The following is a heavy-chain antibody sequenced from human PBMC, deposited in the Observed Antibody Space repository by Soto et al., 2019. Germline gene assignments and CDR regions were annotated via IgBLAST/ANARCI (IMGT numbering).Heavy chain of an antibody. D-gene: IGHD2-21*01. CDR1: GFSFSSHS. CDR2: ISSSGSTI. V-gene: IGHV3-48*02. J-gene: IGHJ4*02. Sequence: EVQLVESGGGLVQPGGSLRLSCAASGFSFSSHSMKWVRQAPGKGLEWDSYISSSGSTIYYADSVKGRFTISGDNAKNSLYLQMNSLRDDETAVYYCARGRGYCGGTNCYLDYWGQGALVTVSS. CDR3: ARGRGYCGGTNCYLDY.